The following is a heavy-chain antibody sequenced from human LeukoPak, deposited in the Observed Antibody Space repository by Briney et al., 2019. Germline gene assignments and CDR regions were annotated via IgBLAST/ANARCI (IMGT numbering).Heavy chain of an antibody. J-gene: IGHJ4*02. CDR3: AREDGYCSGGDCYSYFDS. CDR1: GFTFSNSW. V-gene: IGHV3-7*01. CDR2: IKKTGSET. D-gene: IGHD2-15*01. Sequence: TGGSLRLSCAASGFTFSNSWLHWVRQAPGKGLEWVAYIKKTGSETYYVDSVKGRFTITRDNTRNSLFLQMYNLRVEDTAVYFCAREDGYCSGGDCYSYFDSWGQGTLVTVSS.